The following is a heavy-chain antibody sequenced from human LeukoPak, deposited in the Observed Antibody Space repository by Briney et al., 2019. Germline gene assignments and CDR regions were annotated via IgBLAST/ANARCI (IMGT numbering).Heavy chain of an antibody. CDR3: AKDPAPAYCGGDCYPELDAFDI. CDR1: GFTFSSYG. Sequence: GGSLRLSCAASGFTFSSYGMQWVRQAPGKGLEWVAFIRYDGSNKYYADSVKGRFTISRDNSKNTLYLRMNSLRAEDTAVYYCAKDPAPAYCGGDCYPELDAFDIWGQGTMVTVSS. CDR2: IRYDGSNK. J-gene: IGHJ3*02. D-gene: IGHD2-21*02. V-gene: IGHV3-30*02.